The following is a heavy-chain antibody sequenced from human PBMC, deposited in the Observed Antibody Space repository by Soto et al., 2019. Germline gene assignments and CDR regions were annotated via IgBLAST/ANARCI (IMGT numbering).Heavy chain of an antibody. Sequence: GGSLRLSCVASGLNFSDYHMDWVRQAPGKGLEWIGRARNDPSARTTEHAASVRGRFTTSRDDSKNSLYLQMNSLKTEDTAMYYCASSRPGGIFHYWSRGTLVTVSS. V-gene: IGHV3-72*01. CDR3: ASSRPGGIFHY. CDR2: ARNDPSARTT. CDR1: GLNFSDYH. J-gene: IGHJ4*02.